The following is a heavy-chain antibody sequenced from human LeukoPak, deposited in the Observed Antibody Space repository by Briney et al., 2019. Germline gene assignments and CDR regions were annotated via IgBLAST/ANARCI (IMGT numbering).Heavy chain of an antibody. CDR3: ARASVMGGLGAFDI. CDR1: GVSVSSGSYY. Sequence: SETLSLTCTVSGVSVSSGSYYWSWIRQPPGKGLEWIGYIYYSGSTNYNPSLKSRVTISVDTSKNQSSLKLSSVTAADTAVYYCARASVMGGLGAFDIWGQGTMVTVSS. D-gene: IGHD3-16*01. CDR2: IYYSGST. J-gene: IGHJ3*02. V-gene: IGHV4-61*01.